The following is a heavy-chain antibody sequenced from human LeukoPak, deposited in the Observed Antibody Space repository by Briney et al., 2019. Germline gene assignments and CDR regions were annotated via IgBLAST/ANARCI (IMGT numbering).Heavy chain of an antibody. V-gene: IGHV4-59*01. J-gene: IGHJ6*03. CDR2: IYYSGST. D-gene: IGHD2/OR15-2a*01. Sequence: SEALSLTCTVSGGSISSYYWSWIRQPPGKGLEWIGYIYYSGSTNYNPSLKSRVTISVDTSKNQFSLKLSSVTAADTAVYYCARDLSKANYCYYMDVWGKGTTVPVSS. CDR1: GGSISSYY. CDR3: ARDLSKANYCYYMDV.